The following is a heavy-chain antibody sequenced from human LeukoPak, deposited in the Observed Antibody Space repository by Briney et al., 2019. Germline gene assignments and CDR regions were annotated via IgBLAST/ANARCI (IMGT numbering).Heavy chain of an antibody. CDR3: ARDPGNSSGYYFDY. V-gene: IGHV3-33*01. CDR2: IWYDGSNK. D-gene: IGHD3-22*01. CDR1: GFTFSSYG. Sequence: GGSLRLSCAASGFTFSSYGMHWVRQAPGKGLEWVAVIWYDGSNKYYADSVKGRFTISRDNSKNTLYLQMNRLGAEDTGVYYCARDPGNSSGYYFDYWGQGTLVTVSS. J-gene: IGHJ4*02.